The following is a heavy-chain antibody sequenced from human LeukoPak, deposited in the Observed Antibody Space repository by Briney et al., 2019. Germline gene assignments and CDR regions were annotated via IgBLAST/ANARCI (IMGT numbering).Heavy chain of an antibody. CDR3: ARGGQSYYYDSSGYGDY. V-gene: IGHV1-46*01. CDR2: INPSGGST. Sequence: ASVKVSCKASGYTFTSYYMHWVRQAPGQGLEWMGIINPSGGSTSYAQKFQGRVTMTRDTSTSTVYMELSSLRSEDTAVYYCARGGQSYYYDSSGYGDYWGQGTLVTDSS. CDR1: GYTFTSYY. J-gene: IGHJ4*02. D-gene: IGHD3-22*01.